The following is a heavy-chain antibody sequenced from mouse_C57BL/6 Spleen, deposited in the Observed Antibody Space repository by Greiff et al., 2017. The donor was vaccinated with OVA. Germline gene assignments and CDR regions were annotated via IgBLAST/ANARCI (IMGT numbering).Heavy chain of an antibody. V-gene: IGHV1-61*01. Sequence: QVQLQQSGAELVRPGSSVKLSCKASGYTFTSYWMDWVKQRPGQGLEWIGNIYPSDSYTHYNQKFKDKATLTAAKSSRTAYLQLSSLTSAASAVYCCARYYSPYYFDYWGQGTTLTVSS. CDR2: IYPSDSYT. D-gene: IGHD2-12*01. CDR3: ARYYSPYYFDY. CDR1: GYTFTSYW. J-gene: IGHJ2*01.